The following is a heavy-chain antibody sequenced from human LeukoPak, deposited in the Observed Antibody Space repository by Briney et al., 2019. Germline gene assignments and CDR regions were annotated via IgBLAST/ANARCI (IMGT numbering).Heavy chain of an antibody. CDR3: ARGDYYDSSGYPGYYYMDV. CDR1: GGSISSYY. J-gene: IGHJ6*03. CDR2: IYYSGST. V-gene: IGHV4-59*01. Sequence: SETLSLTCTVSGGSISSYYWSWIRQPPGKGLEWIGYIYYSGSTNYNPSLKSRVTISVDTSKNQFSLKLSSVTAADTAVYYRARGDYYDSSGYPGYYYMDVWGKGTTVTISS. D-gene: IGHD3-22*01.